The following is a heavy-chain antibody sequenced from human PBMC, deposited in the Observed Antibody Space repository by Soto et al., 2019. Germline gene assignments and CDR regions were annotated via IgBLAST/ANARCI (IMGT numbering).Heavy chain of an antibody. CDR1: GGSISSYY. V-gene: IGHV4-59*01. CDR2: IYYSGST. Sequence: LSLTCTVSGGSISSYYWSWIRQPPGKGLEWIGYIYYSGSTNYNPSLKSRVTISVDTSKNQFSLKLSSVTAADTAVYYCARDPRSPIAARPAAFDIWGQGTMVTVSS. CDR3: ARDPRSPIAARPAAFDI. D-gene: IGHD6-6*01. J-gene: IGHJ3*02.